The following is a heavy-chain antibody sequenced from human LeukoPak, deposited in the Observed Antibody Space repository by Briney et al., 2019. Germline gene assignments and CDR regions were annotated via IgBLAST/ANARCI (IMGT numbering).Heavy chain of an antibody. Sequence: PGGSLRLSCAASGFTLSSYGMHWVRQASGKGLEWVAVIWSDGSNKYYADSVKGRFTISRDNAKNSLYLQLNSLRAEDTAVYFCARQRYSDYWGQGTLVTVSS. CDR1: GFTLSSYG. CDR3: ARQRYSDY. CDR2: IWSDGSNK. J-gene: IGHJ4*02. D-gene: IGHD1-1*01. V-gene: IGHV3-33*03.